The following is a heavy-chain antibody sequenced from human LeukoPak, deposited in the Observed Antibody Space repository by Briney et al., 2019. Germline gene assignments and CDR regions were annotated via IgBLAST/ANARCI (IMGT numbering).Heavy chain of an antibody. CDR1: GFTFSSYG. CDR2: ISYDGSNK. CDR3: ANPSITGRRIDY. D-gene: IGHD3-10*01. V-gene: IGHV3-30*18. J-gene: IGHJ4*02. Sequence: PGGSLRLSCAASGFTFSSYGMHWVRQAPGKGLEWVAVISYDGSNKYYADSVKGRFTISRDNSKNTLYLQMNSLRAEDTAVYYCANPSITGRRIDYWGQGTLVTVSS.